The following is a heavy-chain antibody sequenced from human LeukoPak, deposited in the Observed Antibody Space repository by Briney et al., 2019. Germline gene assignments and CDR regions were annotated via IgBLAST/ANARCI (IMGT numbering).Heavy chain of an antibody. V-gene: IGHV1-2*02. J-gene: IGHJ4*02. D-gene: IGHD3-16*01. CDR2: IYPNSGGT. Sequence: ASVKVCCKTAGYTFTGYYMHWVRQAPGQGLGWVGWIYPNSGGTNYAQKFHVRVTMTRDTSISTAYMDLSRLRSDDPAVYYCARDYSPMITFGRLMIYWGQGTLVTVSS. CDR3: ARDYSPMITFGRLMIY. CDR1: GYTFTGYY.